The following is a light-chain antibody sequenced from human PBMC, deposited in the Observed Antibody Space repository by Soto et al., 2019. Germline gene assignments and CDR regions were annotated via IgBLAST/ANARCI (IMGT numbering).Light chain of an antibody. CDR2: DAS. CDR3: QQRSNWPPA. J-gene: IGKJ2*01. CDR1: QSVSSY. Sequence: EIVLTQSPATLSLSPGERATLSCRASQSVSSYLACYQQKPGQAPRLLIYDASNRATGIPARFSGSGSGTEFTLTISSLEPEDFAVYYCQQRSNWPPAFGQGTKLEIK. V-gene: IGKV3-11*01.